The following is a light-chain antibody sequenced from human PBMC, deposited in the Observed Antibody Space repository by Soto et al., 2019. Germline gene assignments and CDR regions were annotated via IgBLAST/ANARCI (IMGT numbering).Light chain of an antibody. V-gene: IGLV2-8*01. CDR3: ASDAGSDNYV. CDR1: NNDVGAYNS. CDR2: EVT. Sequence: YVLTLPPSASGSTGQSFSISCTRSNNDVGAYNSVSWYQQHPGKAPRLIIYEVTKRPSGVPDRFSGSKSANTASLTVSGLQADDEADYFCASDAGSDNYVFGTGTKVTVL. J-gene: IGLJ1*01.